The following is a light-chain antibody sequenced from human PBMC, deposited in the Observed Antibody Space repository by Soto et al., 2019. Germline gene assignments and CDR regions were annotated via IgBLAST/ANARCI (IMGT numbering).Light chain of an antibody. CDR2: GAS. Sequence: EIVLTQSRGTLSLSPGERATLSCRASQSVNNNYLAWYQQKPGQPPRLLIYGASSRAIGIPDRFSGGGSGTDFTLTISRLEPEDFAVYYCQQYGSSYTFGPGTKVDIK. V-gene: IGKV3-20*01. CDR3: QQYGSSYT. CDR1: QSVNNNY. J-gene: IGKJ3*01.